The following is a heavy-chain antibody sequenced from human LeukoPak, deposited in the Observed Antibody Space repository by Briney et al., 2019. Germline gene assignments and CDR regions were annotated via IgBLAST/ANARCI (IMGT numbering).Heavy chain of an antibody. Sequence: SVKVSCKASGGTFSSYAISWVRQAPGQGLEWMGRIIPILGITNYARKFQGRVTITADKSTSTAYMELSSLRSDDTAVYYCARDPSGGYVPYFDYWGQGTLVTVSS. J-gene: IGHJ4*02. CDR3: ARDPSGGYVPYFDY. CDR2: IIPILGIT. CDR1: GGTFSSYA. V-gene: IGHV1-69*04. D-gene: IGHD3-16*01.